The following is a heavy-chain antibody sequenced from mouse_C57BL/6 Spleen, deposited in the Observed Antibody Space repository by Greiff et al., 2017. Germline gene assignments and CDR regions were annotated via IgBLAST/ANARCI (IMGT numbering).Heavy chain of an antibody. CDR2: IDPENGDT. CDR1: GFNIKDDY. J-gene: IGHJ2*01. Sequence: EVKLMESGAELVRPGASVKLSCTASGFNIKDDYMHWVKQRPEQGLEWIGWIDPENGDTEYASKFQGKATITADTSSNTAYLQLSSLTSEDTAVYYCTAFYYGSSYGYFDYWGQGTTLTVSS. D-gene: IGHD1-1*01. V-gene: IGHV14-4*01. CDR3: TAFYYGSSYGYFDY.